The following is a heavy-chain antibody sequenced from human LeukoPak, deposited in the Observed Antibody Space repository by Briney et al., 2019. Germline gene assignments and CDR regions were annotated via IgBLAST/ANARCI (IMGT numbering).Heavy chain of an antibody. Sequence: SETLSLTCTVSGGSISSYYWSWIRQPPGQGLEWIGYIYYSGSTNYNPSLKRRATISVDTSKNQFSLKLSSVTAADTAVYYCASLPEVWGAFDIWGQGTMVTVSS. D-gene: IGHD7-27*01. V-gene: IGHV4-59*01. CDR3: ASLPEVWGAFDI. J-gene: IGHJ3*02. CDR2: IYYSGST. CDR1: GGSISSYY.